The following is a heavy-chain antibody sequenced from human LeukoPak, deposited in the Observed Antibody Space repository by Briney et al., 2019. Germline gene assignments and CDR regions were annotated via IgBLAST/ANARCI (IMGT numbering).Heavy chain of an antibody. Sequence: GGSPRLSCAASGFTFSGSPILWVRQASGKGLEWVGRIRSKADNYATAYAASVQGRCTISRDDSKSTAYLQLNSLKTEDTAVYYCTQSNYWGQGALVTVSS. CDR1: GFTFSGSP. CDR3: TQSNY. V-gene: IGHV3-73*01. J-gene: IGHJ4*02. CDR2: IRSKADNYAT.